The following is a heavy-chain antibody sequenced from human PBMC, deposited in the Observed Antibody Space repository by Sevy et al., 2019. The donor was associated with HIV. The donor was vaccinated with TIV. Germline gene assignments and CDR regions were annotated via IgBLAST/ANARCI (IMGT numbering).Heavy chain of an antibody. CDR1: GGTFSSYA. D-gene: IGHD5-12*01. Sequence: ASVKVSCKTSGGTFSSYAFSWVRQAPGQGLEWMGGIIPLVNITDYAQKFQGRVTITADKSTSTAYMELSSLRSEDTAVDYCARAAQKATIVDAFDIWGHGTMVTVSS. V-gene: IGHV1-69*10. CDR2: IIPLVNIT. CDR3: ARAAQKATIVDAFDI. J-gene: IGHJ3*02.